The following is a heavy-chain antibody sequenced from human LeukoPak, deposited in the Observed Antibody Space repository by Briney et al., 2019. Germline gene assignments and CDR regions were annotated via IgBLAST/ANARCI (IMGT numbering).Heavy chain of an antibody. Sequence: PGGSLRLSCAASGFTFDIYGMNWVRQAPGKGLEWVSFITGCSNTIYYADSVKGRFTISRDNARNSLYLQMNSLRVDDTAVYYCARDRMGGSFAYWGQGTLVTVSS. V-gene: IGHV3-48*01. CDR1: GFTFDIYG. CDR3: ARDRMGGSFAY. CDR2: ITGCSNTI. J-gene: IGHJ4*02. D-gene: IGHD2-15*01.